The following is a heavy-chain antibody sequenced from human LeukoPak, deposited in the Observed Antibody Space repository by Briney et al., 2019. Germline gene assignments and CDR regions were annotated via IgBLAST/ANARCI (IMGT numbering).Heavy chain of an antibody. V-gene: IGHV4-59*01. Sequence: PSETLSLTCTVSGGSISRYYWSWIRQPPGKGLEWIGYIYYSGSTNYNPSLKSRVTISVDTSKNQFSLKLSSVTAADTAVYYCAGGVSAPLDYWGQGTLVTVSS. CDR2: IYYSGST. D-gene: IGHD3-16*01. J-gene: IGHJ4*02. CDR3: AGGVSAPLDY. CDR1: GGSISRYY.